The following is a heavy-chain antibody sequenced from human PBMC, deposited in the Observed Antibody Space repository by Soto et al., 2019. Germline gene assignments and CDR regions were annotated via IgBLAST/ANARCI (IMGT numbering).Heavy chain of an antibody. V-gene: IGHV3-21*01. CDR1: GFNFNSYT. D-gene: IGHD2-15*01. CDR2: ISSSGYI. J-gene: IGHJ6*02. CDR3: ARDCSGGSCYPGMDV. Sequence: PEVSLRLSCGASGFNFNSYTINWVRQAPGKWLEWLSSISSSGYIFSTDSVRGRFTISRDNAKNSVYLQINSLRAEDTAVYFCARDCSGGSCYPGMDVWGQGTTVTVS.